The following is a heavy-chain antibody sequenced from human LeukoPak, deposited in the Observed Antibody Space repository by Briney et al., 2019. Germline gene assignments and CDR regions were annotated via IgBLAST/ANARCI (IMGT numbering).Heavy chain of an antibody. CDR2: ISGSGGST. Sequence: PGESLRLSCAASGFTFNNYAMSWVRQAPGKGLEWVSAISGSGGSTYYADSVKGRFTISRDNSKNTLYLQMNSLRAEDTAVYYCAKGTRIQPNPYYFDYWGQGTLVTVSS. CDR1: GFTFNNYA. J-gene: IGHJ4*02. CDR3: AKGTRIQPNPYYFDY. D-gene: IGHD5-18*01. V-gene: IGHV3-23*01.